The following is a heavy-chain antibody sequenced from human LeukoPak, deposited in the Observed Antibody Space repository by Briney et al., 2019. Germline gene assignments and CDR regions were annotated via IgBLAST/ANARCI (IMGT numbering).Heavy chain of an antibody. CDR1: GGSISSHY. CDR3: AGGANYYDSRADAFDI. J-gene: IGHJ3*02. Sequence: SETLSLTCTVSGGSISSHYWSWIRQPPGKGLEWIGYIYYSGSTNYNPSLKSRVTISVDTSKNQFSLKLSSVTAADTAVYYCAGGANYYDSRADAFDIWGQGTMVTVSS. D-gene: IGHD3-22*01. CDR2: IYYSGST. V-gene: IGHV4-59*11.